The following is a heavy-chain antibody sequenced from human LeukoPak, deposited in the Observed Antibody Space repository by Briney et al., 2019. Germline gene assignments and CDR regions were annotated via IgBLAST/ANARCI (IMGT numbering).Heavy chain of an antibody. Sequence: GGSLRLSCAASGFAFSNFAMHWVRQAPGKGLEWVAVVSYEGTIRYYTDSAKGRFTISRDNSNSLTSLQMNNLTTEDTAAYYCAREKFDSWGQGTLVIVSP. CDR3: AREKFDS. CDR2: VSYEGTIR. CDR1: GFAFSNFA. J-gene: IGHJ5*01. V-gene: IGHV3-30*14.